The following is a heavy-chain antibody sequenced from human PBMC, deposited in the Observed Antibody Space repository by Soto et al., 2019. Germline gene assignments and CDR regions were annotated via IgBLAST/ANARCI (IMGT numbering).Heavy chain of an antibody. Sequence: SETLSLTCTVSGGSISSYYWSWIRQPPGKGLEWIGYIYYSGSTNYNPSLKSRVTISVDTSKNQFSLKLSSVTAADTTVYYCARVYCSGGSCYSHFDYWGQGTLVTVSS. V-gene: IGHV4-59*01. J-gene: IGHJ4*02. CDR1: GGSISSYY. CDR3: ARVYCSGGSCYSHFDY. CDR2: IYYSGST. D-gene: IGHD2-15*01.